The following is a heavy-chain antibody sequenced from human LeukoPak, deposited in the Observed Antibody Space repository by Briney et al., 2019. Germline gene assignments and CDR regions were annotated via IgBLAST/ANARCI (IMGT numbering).Heavy chain of an antibody. J-gene: IGHJ6*03. V-gene: IGHV3-30-3*01. CDR1: GFTFSSYA. Sequence: GESLRLSCAASGFTFSSYAMHWVRQAPGKGLEWVAVISYDGSNKYYADSVKGRFTISRDNSKNTLYLQMNSLRAEDTAVYYCARGATPNYYYYMDVWGKGTTVTVSS. CDR2: ISYDGSNK. D-gene: IGHD1-26*01. CDR3: ARGATPNYYYYMDV.